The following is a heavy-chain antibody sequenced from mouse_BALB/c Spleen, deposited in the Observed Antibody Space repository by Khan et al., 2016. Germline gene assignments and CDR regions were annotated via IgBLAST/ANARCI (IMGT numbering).Heavy chain of an antibody. V-gene: IGHV14-3*02. CDR2: IDPENGNT. CDR1: GFNIKDTY. J-gene: IGHJ3*01. Sequence: VQLKQSGAELVKPGASVKLSCTASGFNIKDTYMHWVKQRPEQGLEWIGRIDPENGNTKYDPKFQGKATITADTSSNTAYLQLSSLTSEETAVDYCARSPYDYDVGFAYWGQGTLVTVSA. D-gene: IGHD2-4*01. CDR3: ARSPYDYDVGFAY.